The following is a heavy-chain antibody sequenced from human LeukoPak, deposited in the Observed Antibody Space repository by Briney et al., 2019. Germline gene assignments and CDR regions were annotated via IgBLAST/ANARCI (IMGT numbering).Heavy chain of an antibody. J-gene: IGHJ4*02. D-gene: IGHD3-10*01. CDR1: GGSLSSSSYY. CDR3: ARHDYYGLEGGFDY. Sequence: SETLSLTCTASGGSLSSSSYYWGWIRRPPGEGLEWIGNIYYSGSTYYNPSLKSRVTISVDTSKNQFSLKLSSVTAADSAVYYCARHDYYGLEGGFDYWGQGTLVTVSS. CDR2: IYYSGST. V-gene: IGHV4-39*01.